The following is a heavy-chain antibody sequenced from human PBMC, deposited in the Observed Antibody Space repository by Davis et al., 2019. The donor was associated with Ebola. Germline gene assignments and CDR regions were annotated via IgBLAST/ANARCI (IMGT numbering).Heavy chain of an antibody. D-gene: IGHD1-1*01. V-gene: IGHV1-18*01. Sequence: ASVQVSCKASGYTFSSYGINWVRQAPGQGLEWMGWINPHNGNTNYAQNVQGRVTMTTDTSTSTAYMEVGSLRSDDTAVYYCARAQFPTTSDHWGQGTLVTVSS. CDR3: ARAQFPTTSDH. CDR2: INPHNGNT. CDR1: GYTFSSYG. J-gene: IGHJ4*02.